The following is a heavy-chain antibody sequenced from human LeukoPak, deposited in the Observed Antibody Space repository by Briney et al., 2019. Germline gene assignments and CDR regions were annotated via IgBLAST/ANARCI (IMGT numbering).Heavy chain of an antibody. V-gene: IGHV3-15*07. J-gene: IGHJ4*02. CDR1: GFTFSNAW. CDR2: IKSKTDGGTT. Sequence: PGGSLRLSCAASGFTFSNAWMNWVRQAPGKGLEWVGRIKSKTDGGTTDYAAPVKGRFTISRDDSKNTLYLQMNSLKTEDTAVYYCTTGRRYSRRYYFDYWGQGTLVTVSS. CDR3: TTGRRYSRRYYFDY. D-gene: IGHD1-1*01.